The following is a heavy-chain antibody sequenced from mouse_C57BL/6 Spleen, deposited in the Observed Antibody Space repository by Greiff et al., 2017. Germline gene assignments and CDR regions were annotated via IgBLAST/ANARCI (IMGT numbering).Heavy chain of an antibody. CDR2: IDPDSGGT. CDR1: GYTFTSYW. V-gene: IGHV1-62-3*01. Sequence: QVQLQQPGAELVKPGASVKLSCKASGYTFTSYWMHWVKQRPGRGLEWIGRIDPDSGGTKYNEKFKGKATLTVDKPSSTAYMQLSSLTSEDSAVYYCARTLDYDQAWFAYWGQGTLVTVSA. J-gene: IGHJ3*01. D-gene: IGHD2-4*01. CDR3: ARTLDYDQAWFAY.